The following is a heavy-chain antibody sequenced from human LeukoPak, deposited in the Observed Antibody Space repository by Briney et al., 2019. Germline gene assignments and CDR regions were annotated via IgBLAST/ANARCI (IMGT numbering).Heavy chain of an antibody. V-gene: IGHV1-69*05. D-gene: IGHD1-26*01. J-gene: IGHJ3*02. CDR2: IIPIFGTA. CDR1: GGTFSSYA. Sequence: SSVKVSCKASGGTFSSYAISWVRQASGQGLEWMGRIIPIFGTANYAQKFQGRVTITTDESTSTAYMELSSLRSEDTAVYYCAREETLGVKDAFGIWGQGTMVTVSS. CDR3: AREETLGVKDAFGI.